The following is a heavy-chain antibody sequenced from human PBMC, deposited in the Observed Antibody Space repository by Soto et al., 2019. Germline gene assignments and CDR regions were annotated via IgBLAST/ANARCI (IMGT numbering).Heavy chain of an antibody. Sequence: GGSLRLSCAASGFTFSSYGMHWVRQAPGKGLEWVAVISYDGSNKYYADSVKGRFTISRDNSKNTLYLQMNSLRTEDTAVYYCAKGRIAAAGGFDYWGQGTLVTVSS. V-gene: IGHV3-30*18. J-gene: IGHJ4*02. CDR3: AKGRIAAAGGFDY. CDR1: GFTFSSYG. D-gene: IGHD6-13*01. CDR2: ISYDGSNK.